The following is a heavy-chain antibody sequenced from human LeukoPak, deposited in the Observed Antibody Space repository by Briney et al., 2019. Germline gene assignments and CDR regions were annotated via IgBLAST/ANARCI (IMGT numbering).Heavy chain of an antibody. Sequence: ASVKVSCKASGYTFTGYYMHWVLQAPGQGLEWMGWINPNSGGTNYAQKFQGRVTMTRDTSISTAYMELSRLRSDDTAVYYCAMGDYYYYGMDVWGQGTTVTVSS. D-gene: IGHD3-16*01. V-gene: IGHV1-2*02. J-gene: IGHJ6*02. CDR1: GYTFTGYY. CDR2: INPNSGGT. CDR3: AMGDYYYYGMDV.